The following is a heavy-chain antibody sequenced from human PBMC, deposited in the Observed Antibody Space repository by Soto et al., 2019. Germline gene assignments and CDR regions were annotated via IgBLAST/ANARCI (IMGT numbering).Heavy chain of an antibody. D-gene: IGHD4-17*01. CDR3: AHRQRTVYFDY. CDR2: IYWDDDK. Sequence: QITLKESGPPLVKPTQTLTLTCTFSGFSLSTSGVGVGWIRQPPGKALEWLALIYWDDDKRYSPSLKSRLTXTXXTPKNPVVLTMTNMDPVDTATYYCAHRQRTVYFDYWGQGTLVTVSS. J-gene: IGHJ4*02. CDR1: GFSLSTSGVG. V-gene: IGHV2-5*02.